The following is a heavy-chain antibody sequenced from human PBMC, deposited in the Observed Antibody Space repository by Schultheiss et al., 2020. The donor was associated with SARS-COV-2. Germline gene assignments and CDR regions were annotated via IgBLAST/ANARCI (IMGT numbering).Heavy chain of an antibody. CDR3: ARSSTTSRSSYYYYGMDV. CDR1: GFTFSSYS. V-gene: IGHV3-21*01. J-gene: IGHJ6*02. CDR2: ISSSSSYI. D-gene: IGHD2-2*01. Sequence: GESLKISCAASGFTFSSYSMYWVRQAPGKGLEWVSSISSSSSYIYYADSVKGRFTISRDNAKNSLYLQMNSLRAEDTAVYYCARSSTTSRSSYYYYGMDVWGQGTTVTVSS.